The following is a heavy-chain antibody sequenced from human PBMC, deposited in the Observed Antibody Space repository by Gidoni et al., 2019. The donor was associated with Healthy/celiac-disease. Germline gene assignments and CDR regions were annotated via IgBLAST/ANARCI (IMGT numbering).Heavy chain of an antibody. Sequence: EVQLLESGGGLVQPGGSLRLSCAASGFTFSSYAMSWVRQAPGKGLVWVSAISGSGGSTYYADSVKGRFTISRDNSKNTLYLQMNSLRAEDTAVYYCAKGVAARPRATYFDYWGQGTLVTVSS. V-gene: IGHV3-23*01. CDR1: GFTFSSYA. D-gene: IGHD6-6*01. CDR3: AKGVAARPRATYFDY. CDR2: ISGSGGST. J-gene: IGHJ4*02.